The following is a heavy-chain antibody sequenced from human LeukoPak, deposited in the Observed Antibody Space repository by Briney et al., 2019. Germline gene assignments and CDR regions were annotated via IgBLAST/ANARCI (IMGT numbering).Heavy chain of an antibody. D-gene: IGHD3-10*01. CDR2: TSSDLNVK. Sequence: PGGSLRLSCAASGSTFSSYGMHWVRQAPGKGLEWVAVTSSDLNVKLYADSVKGRFTISRDNSRSTLYLQMNSLRPEDTAIYYCAREGYYGSGSPPSLYFDYWGQGTLVTVSS. J-gene: IGHJ4*02. CDR1: GSTFSSYG. CDR3: AREGYYGSGSPPSLYFDY. V-gene: IGHV3-30*03.